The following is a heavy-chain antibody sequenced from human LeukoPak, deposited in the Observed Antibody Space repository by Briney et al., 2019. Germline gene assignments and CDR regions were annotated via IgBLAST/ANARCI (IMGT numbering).Heavy chain of an antibody. Sequence: RPGGSLRLSCAASGFTFSSYEMNWVRQAPGKGLEWVSYISSSGSTIHYADSVKGRFTISRDNAKNSLYLQMNSLRAEDTAVYYCARESLAIAVAGTGYFQHWGQGTLVTVSS. CDR1: GFTFSSYE. V-gene: IGHV3-48*03. CDR2: ISSSGSTI. J-gene: IGHJ1*01. CDR3: ARESLAIAVAGTGYFQH. D-gene: IGHD6-19*01.